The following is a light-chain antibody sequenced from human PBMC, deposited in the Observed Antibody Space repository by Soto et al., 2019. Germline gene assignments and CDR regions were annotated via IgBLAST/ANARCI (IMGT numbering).Light chain of an antibody. CDR2: DAS. CDR1: QSVSSY. CDR3: QQGNNWPLT. J-gene: IGKJ4*01. V-gene: IGKV3-11*01. Sequence: IVLTQSPATLSLSPGERATLSCRASQSVSSYLAWYQKKPGQPPRLLIYDASNRATDIPARFSGSGSGTDFTLTISSLAPEDFAIYYCQQGNNWPLTFGGGKKVEIK.